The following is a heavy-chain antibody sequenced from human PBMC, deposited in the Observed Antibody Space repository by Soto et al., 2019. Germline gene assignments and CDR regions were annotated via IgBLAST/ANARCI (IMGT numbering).Heavy chain of an antibody. D-gene: IGHD1-20*01. CDR1: GYTFTSYA. CDR3: ARYNRVVGGSAVNYYYMDV. Sequence: VASVKVSCKASGYTFTSYAMHWVRQAPGQRLEWMGWINAGNGNTKYSQKFQGRVTITRDTSASTAYMELSSLRSEDTAVYYCARYNRVVGGSAVNYYYMDVWGKGTTVTVSS. J-gene: IGHJ6*03. V-gene: IGHV1-3*01. CDR2: INAGNGNT.